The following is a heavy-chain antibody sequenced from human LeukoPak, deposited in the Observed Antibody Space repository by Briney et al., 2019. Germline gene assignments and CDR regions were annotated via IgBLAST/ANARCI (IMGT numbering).Heavy chain of an antibody. D-gene: IGHD2-2*03. J-gene: IGHJ4*02. CDR2: ISRSGGNT. Sequence: PGGSLRLCCAASGFTISRSSMHWVRHAPGKGLEVVSAISRSGGNTYYANSVKGRFTISRDTSKNTLYLQVGSLRVEDMAVYYRARVGDRSGNGYSHWGQGTLVTVSS. CDR1: GFTISRSS. CDR3: ARVGDRSGNGYSH. V-gene: IGHV3-64*01.